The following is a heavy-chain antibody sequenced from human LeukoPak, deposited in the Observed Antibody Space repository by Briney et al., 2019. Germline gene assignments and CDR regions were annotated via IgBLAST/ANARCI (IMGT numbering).Heavy chain of an antibody. J-gene: IGHJ4*02. V-gene: IGHV3-7*05. Sequence: PGWSLRLSCAASGFTFSSYWMSWVRQAPGKGLEWVANIKQDGSEKYYVDSVKGRFTISRDNAKNSLYLQMNSLRAEDTAVYYCARDQRYCSSSSCPWEPFDYWGQGTLVTVS. D-gene: IGHD2-2*01. CDR2: IKQDGSEK. CDR3: ARDQRYCSSSSCPWEPFDY. CDR1: GFTFSSYW.